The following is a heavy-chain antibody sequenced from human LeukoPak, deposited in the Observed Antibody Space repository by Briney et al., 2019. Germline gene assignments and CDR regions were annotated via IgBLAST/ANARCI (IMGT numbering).Heavy chain of an antibody. Sequence: GGSLRLSCAASGFTFSSYAMSWVRQAPGKGLEWVSAISGSRGSTYYADSVKGRFTISRDNSKNTLYLQMNSLRAEDTAVYYCAKGKWFGELLYFDYWGQGTLVNVSS. CDR1: GFTFSSYA. CDR2: ISGSRGST. V-gene: IGHV3-23*01. CDR3: AKGKWFGELLYFDY. J-gene: IGHJ4*02. D-gene: IGHD3-10*01.